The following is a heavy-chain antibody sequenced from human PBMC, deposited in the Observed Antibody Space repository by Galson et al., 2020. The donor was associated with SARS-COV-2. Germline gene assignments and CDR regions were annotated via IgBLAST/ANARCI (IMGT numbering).Heavy chain of an antibody. CDR1: GGSISSSSYY. J-gene: IGHJ4*02. Sequence: SETLSLTCTVSGGSISSSSYYWGWIRQPPGKGLEWIGSIYYSGSTNYNPSLKSRVTISVDKSKNQFSLKLSSVTAADTAVYYCARIPIRVGSGDYVNDPYYFDYWGQGTLVTVSS. CDR2: IYYSGST. D-gene: IGHD4-17*01. CDR3: ARIPIRVGSGDYVNDPYYFDY. V-gene: IGHV4-39*07.